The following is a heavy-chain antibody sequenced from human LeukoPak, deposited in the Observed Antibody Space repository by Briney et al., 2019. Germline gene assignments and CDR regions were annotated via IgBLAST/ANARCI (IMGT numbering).Heavy chain of an antibody. CDR1: GFTFDDYA. CDR3: AKDRGGYSYAADY. CDR2: ISGDGGST. J-gene: IGHJ4*02. V-gene: IGHV3-43*02. D-gene: IGHD5-18*01. Sequence: PGGSVRLSCAASGFTFDDYAVHWVRQAPGKGLEWVSLISGDGGSTYYADSVKGRFTISRDNSKNSLYLQMNSFTTEDTALYYCAKDRGGYSYAADYWGQGTLVTVSS.